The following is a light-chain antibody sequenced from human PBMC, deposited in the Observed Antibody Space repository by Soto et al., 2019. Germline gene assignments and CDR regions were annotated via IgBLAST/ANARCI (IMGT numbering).Light chain of an antibody. Sequence: QSALTQPASVSGSPGLSITISCTGTSSDVGGYNLVSWYQQHPGKAPKLMIYEGSKRPSGVSNRFSGSKSGNTASLTISGLQAEDEADYYCCSYAGSSTYVFGTGTKLTVL. CDR1: SSDVGGYNL. V-gene: IGLV2-23*01. CDR3: CSYAGSSTYV. J-gene: IGLJ1*01. CDR2: EGS.